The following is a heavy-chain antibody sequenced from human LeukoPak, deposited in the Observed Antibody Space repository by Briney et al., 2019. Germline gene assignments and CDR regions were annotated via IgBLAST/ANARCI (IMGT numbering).Heavy chain of an antibody. CDR1: GYTFTGYY. J-gene: IGHJ5*02. Sequence: ASVKVSCKASGYTFTGYYMHWVRQAPGQGLEWMGWINPNSGGTNYAQKFQGRVTMTRDTSISTAYMELSRLRSDDTAVYYCARGAYSSSAWFDPWGQGTLVTVAS. CDR2: INPNSGGT. CDR3: ARGAYSSSAWFDP. V-gene: IGHV1-2*02. D-gene: IGHD6-6*01.